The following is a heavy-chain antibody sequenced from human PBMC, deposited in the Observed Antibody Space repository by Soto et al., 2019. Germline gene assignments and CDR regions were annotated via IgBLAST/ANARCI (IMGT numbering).Heavy chain of an antibody. Sequence: LSLTCTVSGGSISSYYCSWIRQPAGKGLERIGRIYTSGSTNYNPTLKSRVKMSVDTSKNHFSLKLSPVTAADTAVYYCARGGAVGACHIRGQETLATVSS. CDR3: ARGGAVGACHI. CDR2: IYTSGST. J-gene: IGHJ3*02. V-gene: IGHV4-4*07. D-gene: IGHD2-15*01. CDR1: GGSISSYY.